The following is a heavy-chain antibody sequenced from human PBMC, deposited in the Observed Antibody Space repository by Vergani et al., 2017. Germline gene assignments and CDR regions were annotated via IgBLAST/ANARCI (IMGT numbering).Heavy chain of an antibody. J-gene: IGHJ4*02. V-gene: IGHV1-2*02. Sequence: QVQLVQSGAEVKKPGSSVKVSCKASGGTFSSYAISWVRQAPGQGLEWIGWVNPNSGSTNHVQKFQGRITMTTDTSISTVYMELNNLRPDDTATFYCAFISLTFDSWGQGTLVTVSS. CDR3: AFISLTFDS. CDR1: GGTFSSYA. CDR2: VNPNSGST. D-gene: IGHD4/OR15-4a*01.